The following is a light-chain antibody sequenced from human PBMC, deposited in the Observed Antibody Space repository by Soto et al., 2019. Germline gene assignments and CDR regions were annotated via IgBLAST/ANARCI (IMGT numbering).Light chain of an antibody. CDR2: DAS. CDR3: QPRSNWPRT. V-gene: IGKV3-11*01. CDR1: QSVSRY. Sequence: IVLTQSPATLSLSPGETATLSCSASQSVSRYLALYQQKPGQHPRLLIYDASNRATGIPARFSGSGSGTDFTLNISSLEPEDFAVYYCQPRSNWPRTVGQGTRLEIK. J-gene: IGKJ5*01.